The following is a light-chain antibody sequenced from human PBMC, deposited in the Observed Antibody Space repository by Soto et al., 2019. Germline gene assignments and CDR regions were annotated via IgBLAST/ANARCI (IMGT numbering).Light chain of an antibody. J-gene: IGKJ4*01. CDR3: QQYGNWPPNLLT. V-gene: IGKV3-15*01. CDR2: GAS. CDR1: QSISSS. Sequence: EIVMTQSPVTLSVSPGEGATLSCRASQSISSSLAWYQQKPGQPPKLLIFGASTRATGIPARFSGSGSGTEFALTITRLQSEDSAIYVCQQYGNWPPNLLTFGGGTKVEI.